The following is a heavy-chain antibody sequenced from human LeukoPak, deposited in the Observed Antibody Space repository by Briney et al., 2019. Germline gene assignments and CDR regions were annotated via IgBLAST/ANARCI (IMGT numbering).Heavy chain of an antibody. V-gene: IGHV3-53*01. CDR1: GFTVSSNY. CDR2: IYSGGST. J-gene: IGHJ6*02. CDR3: ARGITMVRGVLNYYYYYGMDV. D-gene: IGHD3-10*01. Sequence: GGSLRLSCAASGFTVSSNYMSWVRQAPGKGLEWVSVIYSGGSTYYADSVKGRFTISRDNSKNTLHLQMNSLRAEDTAVYYCARGITMVRGVLNYYYYYGMDVWGQGTTVTVSS.